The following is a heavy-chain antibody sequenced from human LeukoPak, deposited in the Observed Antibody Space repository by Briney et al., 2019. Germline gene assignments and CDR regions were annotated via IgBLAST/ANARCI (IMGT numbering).Heavy chain of an antibody. J-gene: IGHJ4*02. CDR3: AITTPKSGYSYGQIPDY. Sequence: ASVKVSCKASNNTFTTTGFTWVRQAPGQGLEWMGWISAYNGNTNYAQKLQGRVTMTTDTSTSTAYMELRSLRSDDTAVYYCAITTPKSGYSYGQIPDYWGQGTLVTVSS. CDR1: NNTFTTTG. D-gene: IGHD5-18*01. CDR2: ISAYNGNT. V-gene: IGHV1-18*01.